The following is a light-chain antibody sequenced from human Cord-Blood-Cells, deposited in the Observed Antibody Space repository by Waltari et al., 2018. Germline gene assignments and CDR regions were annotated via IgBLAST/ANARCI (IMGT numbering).Light chain of an antibody. V-gene: IGKV1-33*01. CDR2: DAS. J-gene: IGKJ4*01. Sequence: DIQMTQSPSSLSASVGDRVTITGQASQDISNYLNWYQQKPGKAPKLLIYDASNLETGVPSRFSGSGSGTDVTFTISSLQPEDSATYYCQQYDNLLFGDGTKVEIK. CDR3: QQYDNLL. CDR1: QDISNY.